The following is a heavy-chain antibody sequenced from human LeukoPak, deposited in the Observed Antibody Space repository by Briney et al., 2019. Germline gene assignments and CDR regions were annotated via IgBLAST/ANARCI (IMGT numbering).Heavy chain of an antibody. J-gene: IGHJ5*02. CDR1: GYTFTGYY. CDR2: INPNSGGT. CDR3: ARTHTIFGVVPHNNWFDP. V-gene: IGHV1-2*02. D-gene: IGHD3-3*01. Sequence: ASVKVSCKASGYTFTGYYMHWVRQAPGQGLEWMGWINPNSGGTNYAQKFQGRVTMTRDTSISTAYMELSRLRSDDTAVYYCARTHTIFGVVPHNNWFDPWGQGTLVTVPS.